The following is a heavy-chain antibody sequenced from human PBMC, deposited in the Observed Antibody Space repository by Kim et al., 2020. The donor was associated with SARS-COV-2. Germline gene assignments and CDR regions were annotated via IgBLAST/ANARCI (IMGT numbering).Heavy chain of an antibody. J-gene: IGHJ6*02. CDR2: FDPEDGET. V-gene: IGHV1-24*01. Sequence: ASVKVSCKVSGYTLTELSMHWVRQAPGNGLDWMGGFDPEDGETIYAQKFQGRVTMTEDTSTDTAYMELSSLRSEDTAVYYCATGGRNYGSEPPSYYYYGMDVWGQGTTVTVSS. CDR1: GYTLTELS. D-gene: IGHD3-10*01. CDR3: ATGGRNYGSEPPSYYYYGMDV.